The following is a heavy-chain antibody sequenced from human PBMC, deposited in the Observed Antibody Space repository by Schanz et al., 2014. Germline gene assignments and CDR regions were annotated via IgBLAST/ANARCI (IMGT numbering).Heavy chain of an antibody. Sequence: QVQLVQSGAEVKKPGSSVKVSCKASGGTFSSYTISWVRQAPGQGLEWMGRIISILGIPNYAQKFQGRVTFTADTSTGTAYMELRSLRSDDTAVYYCARDRRRYCSTASCLHDNWFDPWGQGTLVIVSS. CDR2: IISILGIP. CDR3: ARDRRRYCSTASCLHDNWFDP. D-gene: IGHD2-2*01. V-gene: IGHV1-69*08. CDR1: GGTFSSYT. J-gene: IGHJ5*02.